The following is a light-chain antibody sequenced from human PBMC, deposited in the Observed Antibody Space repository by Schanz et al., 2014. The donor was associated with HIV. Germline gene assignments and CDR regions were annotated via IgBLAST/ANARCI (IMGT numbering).Light chain of an antibody. CDR3: QQYGSSWWT. V-gene: IGKV3-20*01. J-gene: IGKJ1*01. CDR2: GAS. Sequence: EIVLTQSPGTLSLSPGERATLSCWASQNVNSRYLAWYQQKPGQAPRLLIYGASNRTTGIPDRFSGSGSGTDFTLTINRLEPEDFAVYYCQQYGSSWWTFGQGTKVEIK. CDR1: QNVNSRY.